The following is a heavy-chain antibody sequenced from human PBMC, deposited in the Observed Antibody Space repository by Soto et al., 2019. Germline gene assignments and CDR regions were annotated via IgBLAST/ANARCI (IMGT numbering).Heavy chain of an antibody. V-gene: IGHV1-69*02. D-gene: IGHD3-9*01. CDR3: ARGDDILTGSDY. CDR1: GGTFSSYT. CDR2: IIPILGIP. Sequence: QVQLVQSGAEVKKPGSSVKVSCRASGGTFSSYTISWVRQASGQGLEWMGRIIPILGIPHYAQKFQGRVTITADISTSTAYMELSSLRSEDTAVYYCARGDDILTGSDYWGQGTLVTVSS. J-gene: IGHJ4*02.